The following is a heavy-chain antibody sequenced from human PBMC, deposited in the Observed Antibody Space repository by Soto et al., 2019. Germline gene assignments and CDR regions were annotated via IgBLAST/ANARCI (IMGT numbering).Heavy chain of an antibody. Sequence: GGSLRLSCAASGFTFSSYAMSWVRQAPGKGLEWVSAISGSGGSTYYADSVKGRFTISRDNSKNTLYLQMNSLRAEDTAVYYCAKDVGIAVAGTYDYWGQGTLVTVSS. CDR3: AKDVGIAVAGTYDY. D-gene: IGHD6-19*01. CDR1: GFTFSSYA. J-gene: IGHJ4*02. V-gene: IGHV3-23*01. CDR2: ISGSGGST.